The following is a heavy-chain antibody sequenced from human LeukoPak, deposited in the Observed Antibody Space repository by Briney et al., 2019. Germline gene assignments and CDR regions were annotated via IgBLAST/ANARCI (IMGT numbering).Heavy chain of an antibody. CDR2: INPNSGGT. V-gene: IGHV1-2*02. CDR3: ARDLRGFLTWWFDP. J-gene: IGHJ5*02. D-gene: IGHD3-10*01. Sequence: GASVKVSCKASGYTLTGYYMHWVRQAPGQGLEWMGWINPNSGGTNYAQKFQGRVTMTRDTSISAAYMELSRLRSDDTAVYYCARDLRGFLTWWFDPWGQGTLVTVSS. CDR1: GYTLTGYY.